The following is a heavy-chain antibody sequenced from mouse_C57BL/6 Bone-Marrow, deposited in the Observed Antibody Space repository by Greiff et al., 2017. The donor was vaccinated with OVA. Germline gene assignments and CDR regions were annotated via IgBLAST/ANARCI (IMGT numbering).Heavy chain of an antibody. J-gene: IGHJ2*01. Sequence: QVQLQQSGAELARPGASVKLSCKASGYTFTSYGISWVKQRPGQGLEWIGEIYPRSGNTYYNEKFKGKATLTADKSSSTAYMELRSLTSEDSAVYFCARRYGSSYGGFDYWGQGTTLTVSS. CDR2: IYPRSGNT. V-gene: IGHV1-81*01. CDR1: GYTFTSYG. D-gene: IGHD1-1*01. CDR3: ARRYGSSYGGFDY.